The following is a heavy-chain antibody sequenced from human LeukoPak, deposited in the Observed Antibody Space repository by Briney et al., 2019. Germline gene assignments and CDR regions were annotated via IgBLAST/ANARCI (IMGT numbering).Heavy chain of an antibody. CDR2: INHSGST. D-gene: IGHD3-22*01. Sequence: SETLSLTCAVYGGSLSDYYWSWFRQPPGKGLEWIGEINHSGSTDYNPSLKSRVTISVDTSKNQFSLKLSSVTAADTAVYHCAYSSGYRQQWGQGTLVTVSS. CDR1: GGSLSDYY. CDR3: AYSSGYRQQ. V-gene: IGHV4-34*01. J-gene: IGHJ1*01.